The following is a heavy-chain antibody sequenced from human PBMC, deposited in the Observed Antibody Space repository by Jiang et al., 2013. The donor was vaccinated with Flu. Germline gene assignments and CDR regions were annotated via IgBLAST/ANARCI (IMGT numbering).Heavy chain of an antibody. CDR2: IIPIFGTA. D-gene: IGHD6-13*01. J-gene: IGHJ4*02. V-gene: IGHV1-69*01. CDR3: ASPDRIAAAGNLFDY. Sequence: IIPIFGTANYAQKFQGRVTITADESTSTAYMELSSLRSEDTAVYYCASPDRIAAAGNLFDYWGQGTLVTVSS.